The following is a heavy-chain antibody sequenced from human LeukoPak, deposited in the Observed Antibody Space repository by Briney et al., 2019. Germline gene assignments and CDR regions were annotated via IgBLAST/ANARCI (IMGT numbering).Heavy chain of an antibody. Sequence: GGSLRLSCAASGFTFSSYAMSWVRQAPGKGLEWVSTISGSGANTYYADSVKGRLTISGDKSKNTLYLQMNSLRAEDTAVYYCAKDDGVTMIVVVKTPWFDPWGQGTLVTVSS. CDR3: AKDDGVTMIVVVKTPWFDP. CDR2: ISGSGANT. D-gene: IGHD3-22*01. CDR1: GFTFSSYA. J-gene: IGHJ5*02. V-gene: IGHV3-23*01.